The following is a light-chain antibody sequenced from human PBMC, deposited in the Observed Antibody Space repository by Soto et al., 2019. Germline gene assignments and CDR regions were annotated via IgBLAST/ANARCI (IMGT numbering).Light chain of an antibody. V-gene: IGKV3-20*01. J-gene: IGKJ4*01. CDR3: QQYGSSPT. CDR2: GAS. CDR1: QSVSSSY. Sequence: DIVLTQSPGTLSLSPGERATLSCRGSQSVSSSYLAWYQQKPGQAPRLLIYGASSRATGIPDRFSGSGSGTDFTITISRLEPEDFAVYYCQQYGSSPTFGGGTKVEIK.